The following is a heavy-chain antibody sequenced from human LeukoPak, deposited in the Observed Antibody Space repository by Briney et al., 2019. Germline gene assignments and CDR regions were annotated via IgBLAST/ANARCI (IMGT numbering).Heavy chain of an antibody. CDR2: INPNSGGT. CDR1: GYTFTVYY. V-gene: IGHV1-2*02. Sequence: ASVTVSCKASGYTFTVYYMHWVRQAPGQGLEWMGWINPNSGGTNYAQKFQGRVTMTRDTSISTAYMELSRLRSDDTAVYYCASRGMEGATTVDYWGQRTLVTVSS. D-gene: IGHD1-26*01. J-gene: IGHJ4*02. CDR3: ASRGMEGATTVDY.